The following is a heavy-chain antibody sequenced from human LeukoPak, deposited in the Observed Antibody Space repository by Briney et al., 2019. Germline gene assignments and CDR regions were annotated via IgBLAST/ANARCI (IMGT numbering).Heavy chain of an antibody. Sequence: SETLSLTCAVYGGFFSGYYWSWIRQPPGKGLEWIGEINHSGSTNYNPSLKSRVTISVDTSKNQFSLKLSSVTAADTAVYYCARVLRLLSNYYDSSGSPDGYYYYMDVWGKGTTVTVSS. V-gene: IGHV4-34*01. D-gene: IGHD3-22*01. CDR1: GGFFSGYY. CDR2: INHSGST. CDR3: ARVLRLLSNYYDSSGSPDGYYYYMDV. J-gene: IGHJ6*03.